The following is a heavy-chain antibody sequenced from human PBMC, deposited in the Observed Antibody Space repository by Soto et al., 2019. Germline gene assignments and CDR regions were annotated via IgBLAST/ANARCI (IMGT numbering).Heavy chain of an antibody. J-gene: IGHJ6*02. CDR2: IRSKPNNYAT. V-gene: IGHV3-73*02. CDR1: GFPFNGSA. Sequence: EVQLVESGGGLVHPGGSLKLSCAASGFPFNGSAMHWVRQASGKGLEWVGRIRSKPNNYATAYAASLKGRFTISRDDSKNTAYLQMNSLKTEDTAVYYCAGDFYYNMDVWGQGTTVNVS. CDR3: AGDFYYNMDV.